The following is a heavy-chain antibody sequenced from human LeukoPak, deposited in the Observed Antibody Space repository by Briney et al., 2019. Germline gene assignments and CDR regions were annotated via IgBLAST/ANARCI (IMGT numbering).Heavy chain of an antibody. V-gene: IGHV3-21*01. Sequence: SGGSLRLSCAASGFSFNDYSMSWVRQAPGKGLEWVSSITSGSTFIYYAVSVRGRFTISRDNAKNSLYLQMNSLRAEDTAVYYCARGGIFGARIFDYWGQGTLVTVSS. CDR1: GFSFNDYS. CDR2: ITSGSTFI. CDR3: ARGGIFGARIFDY. D-gene: IGHD3-3*01. J-gene: IGHJ4*02.